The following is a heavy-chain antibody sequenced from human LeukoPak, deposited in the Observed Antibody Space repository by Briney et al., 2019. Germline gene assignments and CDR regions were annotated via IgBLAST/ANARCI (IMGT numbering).Heavy chain of an antibody. CDR1: GFTLSEYY. CDR2: ISGSGSRV. CDR3: AREFGGFSSGWFDY. Sequence: PGGSLRLSCEASGFTLSEYYMTWIRQVPGKGLEWISYISGSGSRVYYADSAKGRFTISKDNAKNSLYLQMNSLRAEDAAAYYCAREFGGFSSGWFDYWGQGTQVTVSS. J-gene: IGHJ4*02. D-gene: IGHD6-19*01. V-gene: IGHV3-11*01.